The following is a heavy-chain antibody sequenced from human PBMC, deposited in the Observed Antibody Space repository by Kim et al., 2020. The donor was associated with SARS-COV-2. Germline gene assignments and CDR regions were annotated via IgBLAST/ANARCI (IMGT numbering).Heavy chain of an antibody. J-gene: IGHJ6*02. V-gene: IGHV3-21*01. D-gene: IGHD3-22*01. Sequence: GGSLRLSCAASGFTFSSYSMNWVRQAPGKGLEWVSSISSSSSYIYYADSVKGRFTISRDNAKNSLYLQMNSLRAEDTAVYYCSGGGSPKWLLPLYYYYGMDVWGQGTTVTVSS. CDR3: SGGGSPKWLLPLYYYYGMDV. CDR2: ISSSSSYI. CDR1: GFTFSSYS.